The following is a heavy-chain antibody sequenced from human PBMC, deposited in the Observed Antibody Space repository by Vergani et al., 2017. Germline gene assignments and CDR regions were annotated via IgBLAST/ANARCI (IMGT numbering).Heavy chain of an antibody. D-gene: IGHD3-22*01. Sequence: QVQLVQSGAEVKKPGSSVKVSCKASGGTFSSYAISWVRQAPGQGLEWMGGIIPILGTANYAQKFQGRVTITADESTSTAYMELSSLRSEDTAVYYCASLAGYYYDSSGYYYFDYWGQGTLVTVSS. J-gene: IGHJ4*02. V-gene: IGHV1-69*11. CDR3: ASLAGYYYDSSGYYYFDY. CDR2: IIPILGTA. CDR1: GGTFSSYA.